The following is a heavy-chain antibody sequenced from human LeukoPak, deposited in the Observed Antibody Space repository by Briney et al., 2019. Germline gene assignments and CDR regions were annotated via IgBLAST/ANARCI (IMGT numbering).Heavy chain of an antibody. CDR2: IRSKTNNYAT. V-gene: IGHV3-73*01. CDR3: ILEWLN. J-gene: IGHJ4*02. Sequence: GGSLRLSCAASGFTFSDSAMHWVRQASGKGLEWVGRIRSKTNNYATEYAASVRGRFTISRNDSKNTAYLQMNSLKTEDTAVYFCILEWLNWGQGTQVTVSS. D-gene: IGHD3-3*01. CDR1: GFTFSDSA.